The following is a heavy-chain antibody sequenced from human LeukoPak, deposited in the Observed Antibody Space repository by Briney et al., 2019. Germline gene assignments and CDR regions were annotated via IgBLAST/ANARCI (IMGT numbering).Heavy chain of an antibody. D-gene: IGHD3-22*01. J-gene: IGHJ4*02. CDR2: INPSGGST. CDR3: ARPFDSSAYFFQPFDS. V-gene: IGHV1-46*01. Sequence: VASMKVSCKASGYTFTSYYMHWVRQAPGQGLEWMGVINPSGGSTTYSEKFQGRVTMTRDTSRSTVYMELSSLRSEDTAVYYCARPFDSSAYFFQPFDSWGQGALVIVSS. CDR1: GYTFTSYY.